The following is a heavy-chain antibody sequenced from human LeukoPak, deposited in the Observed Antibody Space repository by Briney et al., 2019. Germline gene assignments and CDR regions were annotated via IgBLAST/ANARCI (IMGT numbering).Heavy chain of an antibody. CDR2: IKQDGSEK. CDR3: ARDGVSGLLWFGELLSNDAFDI. V-gene: IGHV3-7*01. D-gene: IGHD3-10*01. Sequence: QTGGSLRLSCAASGFTFSSYSMNWVRQAPGKGLEWVANIKQDGSEKYYVDSVKGRFTISRDNAKNSLYLQMNSLRAEDTAVYYCARDGVSGLLWFGELLSNDAFDIWGQGTIVTVSS. CDR1: GFTFSSYS. J-gene: IGHJ3*02.